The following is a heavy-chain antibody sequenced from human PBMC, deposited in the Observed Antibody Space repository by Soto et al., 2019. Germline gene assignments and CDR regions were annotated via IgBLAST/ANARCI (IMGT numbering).Heavy chain of an antibody. CDR1: GGSFSGYY. V-gene: IGHV4-34*01. Sequence: PSETLSLTCAVYGGSFSGYYWSWIRQPPGKGLEWIGEINHSGSTNYNPSLKSRVTISVDTSKNQFSLKLSSVTAADTAVYYCARYLDYIWGSYRYTFDYWGQGTLVTVSS. CDR2: INHSGST. CDR3: ARYLDYIWGSYRYTFDY. D-gene: IGHD3-16*02. J-gene: IGHJ4*02.